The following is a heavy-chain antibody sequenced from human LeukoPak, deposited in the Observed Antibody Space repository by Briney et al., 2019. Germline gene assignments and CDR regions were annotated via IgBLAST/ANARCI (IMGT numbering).Heavy chain of an antibody. J-gene: IGHJ4*02. V-gene: IGHV3-7*03. D-gene: IGHD2-21*02. CDR3: AKDLFKLVVVTSFDY. Sequence: GRSQRPSCAAAGFRFNTSWMSWVRQAPGKGLEWVANIKQDGNEKYYADSVKGRFTISRDNSKNTLYLQMNSLRAEDTAVYYCAKDLFKLVVVTSFDYWGQGTLVTVSS. CDR2: IKQDGNEK. CDR1: GFRFNTSW.